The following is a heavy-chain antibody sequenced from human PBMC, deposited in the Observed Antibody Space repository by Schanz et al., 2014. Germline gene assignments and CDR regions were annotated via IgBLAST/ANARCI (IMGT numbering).Heavy chain of an antibody. V-gene: IGHV3-33*01. CDR1: GFNFGSHG. D-gene: IGHD7-27*01. J-gene: IGHJ3*01. CDR3: ARELPGVVAFDF. Sequence: QVQLVESGGGVVQPGRPLRLSCAASGFNFGSHGMHWVRQAPGQGVEWVAVISYDGSFKNYADSVRGRITMSRDNSKNTMYLQINNLRADDTAVYYCARELPGVVAFDFWGQGTMVTVSS. CDR2: ISYDGSFK.